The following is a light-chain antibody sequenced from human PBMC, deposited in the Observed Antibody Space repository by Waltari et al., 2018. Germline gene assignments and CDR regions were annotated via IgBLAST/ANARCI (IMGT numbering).Light chain of an antibody. Sequence: QSVLTQAPSASGTPGQRVTISCSGSNSTIGSYIVSWYQQLPGTAPKLLIYSNNQRPSGVPDRFSGSKSGTSALLAISGLQSEDEAEYFCAAWDDTLSGYVFGTGTKVTVL. J-gene: IGLJ1*01. CDR2: SNN. CDR3: AAWDDTLSGYV. V-gene: IGLV1-44*01. CDR1: NSTIGSYI.